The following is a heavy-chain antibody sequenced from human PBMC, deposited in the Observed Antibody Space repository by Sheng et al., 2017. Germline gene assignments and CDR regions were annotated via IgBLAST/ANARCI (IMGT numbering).Heavy chain of an antibody. CDR3: ARDGRYYYGSGSYHFDY. V-gene: IGHV1-69*01. D-gene: IGHD3-10*01. CDR2: IIPIFGTA. Sequence: QVQLVQSGAEVKKPGSSVKVSCKASGGTFSSYAISWVRQAPGQGLEWMGGIIPIFGTANYAQKFQGRVTITADESTSTAYMELSSLRSEDTAVYYCARDGRYYYGSGSYHFDYWGQGTLVTVSS. J-gene: IGHJ4*02. CDR1: GGTFSSYA.